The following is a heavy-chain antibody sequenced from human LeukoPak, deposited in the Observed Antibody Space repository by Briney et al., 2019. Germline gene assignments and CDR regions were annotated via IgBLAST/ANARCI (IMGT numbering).Heavy chain of an antibody. D-gene: IGHD6-6*01. Sequence: GESLKISCKGSGYNFINSWIGWVRQMPGKGLEWMGIIYPGDSETRYSPSFQGQVTISADKSTSTAYLQWSSLKASDTAMYYCARGLYLYSSSSSGGYWGQGTLVTVSS. CDR1: GYNFINSW. V-gene: IGHV5-51*01. CDR2: IYPGDSET. CDR3: ARGLYLYSSSSSGGY. J-gene: IGHJ4*02.